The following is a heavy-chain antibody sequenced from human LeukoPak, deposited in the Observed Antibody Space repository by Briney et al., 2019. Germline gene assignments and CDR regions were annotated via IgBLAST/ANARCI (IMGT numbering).Heavy chain of an antibody. J-gene: IGHJ4*02. CDR3: ARGGGSYDFWSGYDY. CDR1: GFTFDDYG. Sequence: GGSLRLSCAASGFTFDDYGMSWVRQAPGKGLEWVSGINWNGGSTGYADSVKGRFTISRDNAKNSLYLQMNSLRAEDTAVYYCARGGGSYDFWSGYDYWGQGTLVTVSS. D-gene: IGHD3-3*01. CDR2: INWNGGST. V-gene: IGHV3-20*04.